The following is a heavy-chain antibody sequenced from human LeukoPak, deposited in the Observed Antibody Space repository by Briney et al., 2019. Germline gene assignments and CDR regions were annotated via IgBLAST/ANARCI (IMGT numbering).Heavy chain of an antibody. CDR1: GFTFSSYSMN. V-gene: IGHV4-59*05. J-gene: IGHJ5*02. D-gene: IGHD6-13*01. CDR3: ASSPAGIAAAVS. CDR2: IYYSGST. Sequence: PGGSLRLSCAASGFTFSSYSMNWVRQAPGKGLEWIGSIYYSGSTYYNPSLKSRVTISVDTSKNQFSLKLSSVTAADTAVYYCASSPAGIAAAVSWGQGTLVTVSS.